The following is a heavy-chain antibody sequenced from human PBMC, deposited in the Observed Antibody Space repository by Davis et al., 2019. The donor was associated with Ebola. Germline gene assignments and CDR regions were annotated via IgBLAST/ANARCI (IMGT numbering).Heavy chain of an antibody. CDR1: GYTFTGYY. Sequence: ASVKVSCKASGYTFTGYYMHWVRQAPGQGLEWMGWINPNSGGTNYAQKFQGRVTMTRDTSISTAYMELSRLRSDDTAVYYCARVRLEPAPMGFDYYYYYGMDVWGQGTTVTVSS. J-gene: IGHJ6*02. D-gene: IGHD1-1*01. CDR3: ARVRLEPAPMGFDYYYYYGMDV. V-gene: IGHV1-2*02. CDR2: INPNSGGT.